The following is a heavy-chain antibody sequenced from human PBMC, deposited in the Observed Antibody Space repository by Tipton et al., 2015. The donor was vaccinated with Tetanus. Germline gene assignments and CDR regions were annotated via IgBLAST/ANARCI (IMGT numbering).Heavy chain of an antibody. Sequence: SLRLSCAASGFTFSSYGMHWVRQAPGKGLEWVAVIWYDGSNKYYADSVKGRFTISRDNSKNTLYLQMNSLRAEDTAVYYCARDSEGTTVTTPYYFDYWGQGTLVTVSS. J-gene: IGHJ4*02. CDR2: IWYDGSNK. CDR1: GFTFSSYG. V-gene: IGHV3-33*01. D-gene: IGHD4-17*01. CDR3: ARDSEGTTVTTPYYFDY.